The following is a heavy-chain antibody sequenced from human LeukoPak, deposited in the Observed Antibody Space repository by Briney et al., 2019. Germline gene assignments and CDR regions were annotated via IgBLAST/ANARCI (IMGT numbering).Heavy chain of an antibody. J-gene: IGHJ4*02. Sequence: SETPSLTCTVSGGSISSSSYYWGWIRQPPGKGLEWIGSILYSGSTYYNPSLKSRVTISIDTSKNQFSLKLSSVTAADTAVYYCARDYYDSSDYYYNHYYFDYWGQGTLVTVSS. D-gene: IGHD3-22*01. V-gene: IGHV4-39*07. CDR3: ARDYYDSSDYYYNHYYFDY. CDR2: ILYSGST. CDR1: GGSISSSSYY.